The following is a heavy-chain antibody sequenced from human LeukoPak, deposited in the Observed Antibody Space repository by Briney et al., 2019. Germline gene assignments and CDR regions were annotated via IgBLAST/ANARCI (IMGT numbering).Heavy chain of an antibody. V-gene: IGHV1-18*04. CDR2: ISAYNGNT. J-gene: IGHJ4*02. CDR1: GYTFTSYY. Sequence: GASVKVSCKASGYTFTSYYMHWVRQAPGQGLEWMGWISAYNGNTNYAQKLQGRVTMTTDTSTSTAYMELRSLRSDDTAVYYCAREGEDYDFWSGYYFSGEDYWGQGTLVTVSS. D-gene: IGHD3-3*01. CDR3: AREGEDYDFWSGYYFSGEDY.